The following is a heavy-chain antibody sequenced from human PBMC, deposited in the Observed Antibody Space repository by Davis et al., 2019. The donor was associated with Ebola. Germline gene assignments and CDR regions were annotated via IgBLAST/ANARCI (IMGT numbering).Heavy chain of an antibody. Sequence: SVKVSCKASGGTFSSYAISWVRQAPGQGLEWMGGIIPIFGTANYAQKFQGRVTITADESTSTAYMELRSLRSDDTAVYYCARGVTMIVVSNWFDPWGQGTLVTVSS. CDR2: IIPIFGTA. CDR1: GGTFSSYA. D-gene: IGHD3-22*01. J-gene: IGHJ5*02. CDR3: ARGVTMIVVSNWFDP. V-gene: IGHV1-69*13.